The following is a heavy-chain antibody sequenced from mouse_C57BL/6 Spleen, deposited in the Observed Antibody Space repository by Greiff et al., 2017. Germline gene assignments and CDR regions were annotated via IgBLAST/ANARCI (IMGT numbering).Heavy chain of an antibody. J-gene: IGHJ3*01. CDR3: ARNSNYPGFAY. CDR1: GYTFTSYW. D-gene: IGHD2-5*01. V-gene: IGHV1-69*01. Sequence: QVQLQQPGAELVMPGASVKLSCKASGYTFTSYWMHWVKQRPGQGLEWIGEIDPSDSYTNYNQKFKGKSTLTVDKSSSTAYMQLSSLTSEDSAVYYCARNSNYPGFAYWGQGTLVTVSA. CDR2: IDPSDSYT.